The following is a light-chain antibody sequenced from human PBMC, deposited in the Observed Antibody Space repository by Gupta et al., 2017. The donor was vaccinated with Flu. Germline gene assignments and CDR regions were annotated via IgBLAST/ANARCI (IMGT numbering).Light chain of an antibody. CDR1: SSDVGNYNL. J-gene: IGLJ2*01. V-gene: IGLV2-23*01. Sequence: QSALTQPASVSGSPGQSITISCTGTSSDVGNYNLVSWYQQHPGKVPKLILYEGNHEGSKRPSGVSNRFSGSKSGNTASLTISGLQAEDEADYYCSSYGGDSTFVVFGGGTKLTVL. CDR3: SSYGGDSTFVV. CDR2: EGS.